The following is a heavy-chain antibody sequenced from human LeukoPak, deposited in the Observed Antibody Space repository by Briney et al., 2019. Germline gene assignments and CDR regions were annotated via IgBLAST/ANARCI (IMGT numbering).Heavy chain of an antibody. CDR1: GYTFTSYD. J-gene: IGHJ4*02. D-gene: IGHD3-10*01. V-gene: IGHV1-8*01. CDR2: MNPNSGNT. Sequence: ASVKVSCKASGYTFTSYDINWVRQATGQGLEWMGWMNPNSGNTGYAQKFQGRVTMTRNTSISTAYMELGSLRSEDTAVYYCARGLLWFGESFGNYWGQGTLVTVSS. CDR3: ARGLLWFGESFGNY.